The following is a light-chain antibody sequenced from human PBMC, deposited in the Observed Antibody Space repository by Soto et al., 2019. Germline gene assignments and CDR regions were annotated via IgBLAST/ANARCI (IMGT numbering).Light chain of an antibody. Sequence: DVVMTRSPLSLPVTLGERSSISCRCKQSLVHSDGIAYFSWCQKRPGRSPRGLIYKVSNRDSGVPARLRGSGSGTELTLTISSLKYEDCAIYYCQQYHTSPITFGGGTKVDI. V-gene: IGKV2-30*02. CDR3: QQYHTSPIT. CDR1: QSLVHSDGIAY. J-gene: IGKJ4*01. CDR2: KVS.